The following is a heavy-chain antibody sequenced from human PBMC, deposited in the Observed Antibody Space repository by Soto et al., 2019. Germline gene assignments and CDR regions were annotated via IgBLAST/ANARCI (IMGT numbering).Heavy chain of an antibody. CDR2: INNNSGRK. V-gene: IGHV3-23*01. CDR1: GFSFSSYT. CDR3: AKDGDYEYFDY. Sequence: GGFLRLSCAASGFSFSSYTMNWVRQAPGKGLEWVSSINNNSGRKYYADSVKGRFTISRDNSKNTLFLQMNSLKAEDTAVYFCAKDGDYEYFDYWGQGTQVTVSS. D-gene: IGHD3-22*01. J-gene: IGHJ4*02.